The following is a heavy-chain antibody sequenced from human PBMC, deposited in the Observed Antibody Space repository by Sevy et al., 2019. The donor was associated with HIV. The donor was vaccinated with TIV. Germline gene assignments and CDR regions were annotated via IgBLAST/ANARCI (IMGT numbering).Heavy chain of an antibody. V-gene: IGHV3-74*01. CDR3: ARGNLGGCTTCLDVDY. Sequence: GGSLRLSCAASGFTFSRYWMHWVRQAPGKGLMWVSHIKDDGSRAFFADSVKGRFTISRDNAKNTLYLQMNSLGAEDTEIYYCARGNLGGCTTCLDVDYWGLGTLVTVSS. J-gene: IGHJ4*02. CDR1: GFTFSRYW. D-gene: IGHD1-26*01. CDR2: IKDDGSRA.